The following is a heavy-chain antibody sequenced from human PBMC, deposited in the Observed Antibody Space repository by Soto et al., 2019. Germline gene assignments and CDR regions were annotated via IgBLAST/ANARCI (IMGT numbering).Heavy chain of an antibody. V-gene: IGHV4-31*03. Sequence: SETLSLTCTVSGGSISSGGYYWSWIRQHPGKGLEWIGYIYYSGSTYYNPSLKSRVTISVDTSKNQFSLKLSSVTAADTAVYYCARDPSCSGGSCYHWFDPWGQGTLVTVSS. J-gene: IGHJ5*02. D-gene: IGHD2-15*01. CDR3: ARDPSCSGGSCYHWFDP. CDR1: GGSISSGGYY. CDR2: IYYSGST.